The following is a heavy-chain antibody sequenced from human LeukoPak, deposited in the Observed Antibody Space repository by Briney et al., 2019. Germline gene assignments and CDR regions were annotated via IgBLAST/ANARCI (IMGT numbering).Heavy chain of an antibody. J-gene: IGHJ5*02. CDR3: ARSVAGNERTANLLDP. D-gene: IGHD6-19*01. CDR2: VCSSPTAHYEPS. CDR1: GGSISSSVYY. V-gene: IGHV4-39*02. Sequence: SETLSLTCTVSGGSISSSVYYWAWVRQPPGKGLEWIASVCSSPTAHYEPSYYNPSLKSRVTISLGTSDNHFSLELSSVTAADTAVYYCARSVAGNERTANLLDPWGQGSLVTVSS.